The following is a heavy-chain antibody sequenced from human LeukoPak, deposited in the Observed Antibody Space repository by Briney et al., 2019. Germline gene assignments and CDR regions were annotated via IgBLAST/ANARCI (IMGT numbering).Heavy chain of an antibody. D-gene: IGHD3-22*01. CDR2: IYYSGNS. CDR1: GGSISTYY. V-gene: IGHV4-59*01. Sequence: PSETLSLTCTVSGGSISTYYWSWIRQPPGKGLEWIGYIYYSGNSNYNPSLKSRVSISVDTSKNQFSLKLSSVTAADTAVYYCAGLGASGNGYLSWFDPWGQGTLVTVSS. CDR3: AGLGASGNGYLSWFDP. J-gene: IGHJ5*02.